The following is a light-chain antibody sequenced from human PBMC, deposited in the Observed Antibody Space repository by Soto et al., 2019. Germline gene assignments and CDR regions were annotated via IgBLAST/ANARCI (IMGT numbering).Light chain of an antibody. CDR1: QSLLHDNGYNY. Sequence: DIVMTQSPLSLPVTPGEPASISCRSSQSLLHDNGYNYLDWYLQKPGQSPQLLIYLGSNRASGVPDRFSGSASGTDFTLKISRVEAEDAGIYYCMTALQAHWTFGQGTKVEIK. CDR3: MTALQAHWT. V-gene: IGKV2-28*01. J-gene: IGKJ1*01. CDR2: LGS.